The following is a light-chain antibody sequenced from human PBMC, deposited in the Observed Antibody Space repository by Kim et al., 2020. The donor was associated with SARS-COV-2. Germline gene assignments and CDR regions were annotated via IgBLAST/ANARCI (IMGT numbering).Light chain of an antibody. J-gene: IGKJ1*01. Sequence: STGERDTRPCRASHSVSSNYLAWFQQKPGQAPRLLIYEASNRATGIPDRFSGSGSGTDFTLTISRLEPEDFAVYICHQYGSFPRTFGQGTKVDIK. CDR2: EAS. CDR1: HSVSSNY. CDR3: HQYGSFPRT. V-gene: IGKV3-20*01.